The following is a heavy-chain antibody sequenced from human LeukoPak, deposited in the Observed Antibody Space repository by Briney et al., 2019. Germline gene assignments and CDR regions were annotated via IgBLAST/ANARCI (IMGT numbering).Heavy chain of an antibody. D-gene: IGHD3-22*01. J-gene: IGHJ4*02. Sequence: GGSLRLSCAASGFTFNTYAMTWVRQAPGKGLEWVSAISSGGGSTYYAESVKGRFTISRDNSKNMLYLQVNSLRAEDTAVYYCARGDSSGYFYFDYWGQGTLVTVSS. CDR1: GFTFNTYA. CDR2: ISSGGGST. V-gene: IGHV3-23*01. CDR3: ARGDSSGYFYFDY.